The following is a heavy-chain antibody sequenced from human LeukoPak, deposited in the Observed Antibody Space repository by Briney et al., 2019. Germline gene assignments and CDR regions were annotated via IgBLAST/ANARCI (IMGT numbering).Heavy chain of an antibody. V-gene: IGHV4-4*07. J-gene: IGHJ6*02. CDR1: GGSISSFY. CDR3: ARVAPKLYYYGMDV. Sequence: SETLSLTCTVSGGSISSFYWSWIRQPAGKGLEWIGRIYTSGSTNSNPSLKSRVTMSVDTSKNQFSLKLSSVTAADTAVYYCARVAPKLYYYGMDVWGQGTTVTVSS. CDR2: IYTSGST.